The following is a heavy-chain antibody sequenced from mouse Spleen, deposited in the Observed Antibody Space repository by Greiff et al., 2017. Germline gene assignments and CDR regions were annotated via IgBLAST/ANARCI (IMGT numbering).Heavy chain of an antibody. J-gene: IGHJ2*01. D-gene: IGHD1-1*01. CDR3: ARGTVTTVVAFDY. CDR2: INPGSGST. CDR1: GYTFTSYW. V-gene: IGHV1-55*01. Sequence: QVQLQQPGAELVKPGASVKLSCKASGYTFTSYWITWVKQRPGQGLEWIGDINPGSGSTNYNEKFKSKATLTVDTSSSTAYMQLSSLTSENSAVYYCARGTVTTVVAFDYWGQGTTLTVSS.